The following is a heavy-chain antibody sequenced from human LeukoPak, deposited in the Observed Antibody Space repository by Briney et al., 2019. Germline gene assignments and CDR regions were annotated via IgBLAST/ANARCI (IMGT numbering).Heavy chain of an antibody. Sequence: ASVTVSCKASGYTFTSYGISWVRQAPGQGLEWMGWISAYNGNTNYAQKLQGRVTMTTDTSTSTAYMELRSLRSDDTAVYYCARLQSSGWYSPSFDYWGQGTLVTVSS. CDR2: ISAYNGNT. CDR3: ARLQSSGWYSPSFDY. CDR1: GYTFTSYG. V-gene: IGHV1-18*01. D-gene: IGHD6-19*01. J-gene: IGHJ4*02.